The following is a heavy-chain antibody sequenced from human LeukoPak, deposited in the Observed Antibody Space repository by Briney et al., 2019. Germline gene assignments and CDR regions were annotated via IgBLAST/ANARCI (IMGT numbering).Heavy chain of an antibody. CDR2: IYYSGST. D-gene: IGHD2-2*01. CDR3: AGIGCCSSTSCYFGY. CDR1: GGSIRRYY. Sequence: PSETLSLPCPVSGGSIRRYYWSWIRQPPGKGLGWIGYIYYSGSTNYNPSLKSRVTISVDTSKNQFSLQLSSVTAADTAVYYCAGIGCCSSTSCYFGYWGQGTLVTVSS. V-gene: IGHV4-59*01. J-gene: IGHJ4*02.